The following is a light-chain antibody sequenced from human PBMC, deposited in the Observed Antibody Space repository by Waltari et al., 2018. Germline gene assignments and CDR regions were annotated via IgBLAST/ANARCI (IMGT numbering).Light chain of an antibody. CDR1: QSVSNY. CDR3: QQRSNWPIT. V-gene: IGKV3-11*01. J-gene: IGKJ5*01. Sequence: EIELTQSPATQSLSPGERATLSCRASQSVSNYLAWYQQKPGQAPRLLIDDASNSATGIPARFSGSGSGTDFTLTISSLEPEDFAVYYCQQRSNWPITFGQGTRLEIK. CDR2: DAS.